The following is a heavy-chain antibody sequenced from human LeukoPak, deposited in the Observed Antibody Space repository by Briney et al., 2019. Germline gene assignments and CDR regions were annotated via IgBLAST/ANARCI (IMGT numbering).Heavy chain of an antibody. V-gene: IGHV4-39*01. J-gene: IGHJ4*02. D-gene: IGHD3/OR15-3a*01. CDR2: FYYSRNT. CDR1: GGSISSRTYY. Sequence: SETLSLTCTVSGGSISSRTYYWGWIRQPPGKGLEWIGSFYYSRNTYYNASLKSQVSISIDTSKNQFSLRLTSVTAADTAVYCCARQTGSGLFILPGGQGTLVTVSS. CDR3: ARQTGSGLFILP.